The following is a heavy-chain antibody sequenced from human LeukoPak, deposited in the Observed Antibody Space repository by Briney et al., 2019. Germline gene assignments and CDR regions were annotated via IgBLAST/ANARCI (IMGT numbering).Heavy chain of an antibody. V-gene: IGHV1-69*04. Sequence: GASVKVSCKASGGTFSSYAISWVRPAPGQGLEWMGRIFPILGIANDAQKFQGRVTITADKSTSTAYMELRSLRSENTAVYYCARGKGYYDILAGYYMGAFDIRGQGTMVTVSS. J-gene: IGHJ3*02. CDR1: GGTFSSYA. CDR2: IFPILGIA. CDR3: ARGKGYYDILAGYYMGAFDI. D-gene: IGHD3-9*01.